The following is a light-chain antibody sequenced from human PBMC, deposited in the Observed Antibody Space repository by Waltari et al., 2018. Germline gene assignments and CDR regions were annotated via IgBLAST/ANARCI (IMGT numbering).Light chain of an antibody. J-gene: IGLJ3*02. V-gene: IGLV2-14*03. Sequence: HSALAQPASVSGSPGQSITISCTGTSSDVGGYNYVSWYQQPPGKAPRLMIYDFNNRPSGVSNRFSGSKSGNAASLTISGIQAEDEADYYCSSFTRTNSWVFGGGTKLTFL. CDR3: SSFTRTNSWV. CDR1: SSDVGGYNY. CDR2: DFN.